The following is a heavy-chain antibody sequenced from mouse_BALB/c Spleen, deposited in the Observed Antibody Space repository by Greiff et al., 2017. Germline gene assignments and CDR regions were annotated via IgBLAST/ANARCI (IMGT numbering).Heavy chain of an antibody. Sequence: EVKLVESGAELVKPGASVKLSCTASGFNIKDTYMHWVKQRPEQGLEWIGRIDPANGNTKYDPKFQGKATITADTSSNTAYLQLSSLTSEDTAVYYCAKHGSSPWYFDVWGAGTTVTVSS. J-gene: IGHJ1*01. CDR2: IDPANGNT. CDR1: GFNIKDTY. V-gene: IGHV14-3*02. CDR3: AKHGSSPWYFDV. D-gene: IGHD1-1*01.